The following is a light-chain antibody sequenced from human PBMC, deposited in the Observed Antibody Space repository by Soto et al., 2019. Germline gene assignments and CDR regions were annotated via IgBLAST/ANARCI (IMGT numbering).Light chain of an antibody. CDR1: SSDVGAYNY. Sequence: QSALAQPPSASGSPGQSVTISCTGTSSDVGAYNYVSWYQQHLGKAPKLIIYDVSQLPSGIPDRFSGSKSGNTASLTVSGLQAEDEAVYYCNSFAGSAHVVFGGGTQRPS. CDR2: DVS. J-gene: IGLJ2*01. CDR3: NSFAGSAHVV. V-gene: IGLV2-8*01.